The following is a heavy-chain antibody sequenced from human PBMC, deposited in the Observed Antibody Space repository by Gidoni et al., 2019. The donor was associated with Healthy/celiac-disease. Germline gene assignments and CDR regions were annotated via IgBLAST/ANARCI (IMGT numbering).Heavy chain of an antibody. CDR3: ARARGDWFDP. Sequence: QVQLLESGGGVVQPGRSRRLSCAASGFTFSSYAMHWVRQAPGKGLEWVAVISYDGSNKYYADSVKGRFTISRDNSKNTLYLQMNSLRAEDTAVYYCARARGDWFDPWGQGTLVTVSS. CDR1: GFTFSSYA. CDR2: ISYDGSNK. D-gene: IGHD3-10*01. V-gene: IGHV3-30-3*01. J-gene: IGHJ5*02.